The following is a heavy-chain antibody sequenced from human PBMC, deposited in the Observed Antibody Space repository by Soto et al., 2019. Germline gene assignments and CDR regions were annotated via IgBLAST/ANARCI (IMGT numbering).Heavy chain of an antibody. D-gene: IGHD2-2*02. V-gene: IGHV5-51*01. CDR3: ARHHCSSTSCYNDAFDI. J-gene: IGHJ3*02. CDR2: IYPGDSDT. Sequence: GESLKISCKGSGYSFTSYWIGWVRQMPGKGLEWMGIIYPGDSDTRYSPSFQGQVTISADKSISTAYLQWSSLKASDTAMYYCARHHCSSTSCYNDAFDIWGQGTMVTVSS. CDR1: GYSFTSYW.